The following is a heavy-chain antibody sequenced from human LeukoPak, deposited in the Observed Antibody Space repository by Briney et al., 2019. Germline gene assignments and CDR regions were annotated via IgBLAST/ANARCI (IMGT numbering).Heavy chain of an antibody. V-gene: IGHV1-69*04. Sequence: SSVQVSCQASGGTFSSYTMSWVRQAPGQGLEWMGRIIPILGIANYAQKFQGRVTITADKSTSTAYMELSSLSSEDTAAYYCARDMGYFSSTSCYRIDYYYYYGMDVWGQGTTVTVSS. CDR3: ARDMGYFSSTSCYRIDYYYYYGMDV. CDR2: IIPILGIA. J-gene: IGHJ6*02. CDR1: GGTFSSYT. D-gene: IGHD2-2*01.